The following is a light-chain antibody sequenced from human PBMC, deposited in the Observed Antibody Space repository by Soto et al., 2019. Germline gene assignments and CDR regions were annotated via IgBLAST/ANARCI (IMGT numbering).Light chain of an antibody. Sequence: DIQMTQSPSSVSASVGDRVTMTCRASQGINSWLAWYQQKPGKAPKLLIYAASSLQSGVPSRFGGSGSGTDFTLTISSLQPEDFATYYCQQAHTFPWTFGQGTKVEIK. V-gene: IGKV1-12*01. CDR1: QGINSW. J-gene: IGKJ1*01. CDR3: QQAHTFPWT. CDR2: AAS.